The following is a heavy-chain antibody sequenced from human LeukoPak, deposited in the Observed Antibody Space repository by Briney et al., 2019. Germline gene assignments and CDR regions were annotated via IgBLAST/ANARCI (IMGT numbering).Heavy chain of an antibody. CDR1: GGSFSGYY. CDR3: APLWFGELLGH. Sequence: SETLSLTCAVYGGSFSGYYWSWIRQPPGKGLEWIWEINHSGSTNYNPSLKSRVTISVDTSKNPFSLKLSSVTAADTAVYYCAPLWFGELLGHWGQGTLVTVSS. CDR2: INHSGST. V-gene: IGHV4-34*01. D-gene: IGHD3-10*01. J-gene: IGHJ4*02.